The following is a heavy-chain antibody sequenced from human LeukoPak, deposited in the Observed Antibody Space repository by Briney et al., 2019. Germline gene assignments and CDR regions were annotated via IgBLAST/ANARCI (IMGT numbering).Heavy chain of an antibody. CDR1: GFTVSSNY. CDR3: AGSRYCSNTNCYPYYFDY. Sequence: GGSLRLSCAASGFTVSSNYMSWVRQAPGKGLEWVSVIYSGGSTYYADSVKGRFTISRDNSKNTLYLQMNSLRAEDTAVYYCAGSRYCSNTNCYPYYFDYWGQGTLVTVSS. V-gene: IGHV3-53*01. CDR2: IYSGGST. D-gene: IGHD2-2*01. J-gene: IGHJ4*02.